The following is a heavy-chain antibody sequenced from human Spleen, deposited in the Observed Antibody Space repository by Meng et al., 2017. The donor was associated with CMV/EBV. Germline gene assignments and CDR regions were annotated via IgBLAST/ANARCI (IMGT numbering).Heavy chain of an antibody. Sequence: GGSLRLSCAASGFTFIDAWMNWVRQAPGKGLEWVGRIKSKTNGGTIDYAAPVKGRFTISRDDSKNTVYLQMNSLKTEDTALYYCTTDMVGVGATITRYYYYYGMDVWGQGTAVTVSS. V-gene: IGHV3-15*01. CDR3: TTDMVGVGATITRYYYYYGMDV. CDR1: GFTFIDAW. J-gene: IGHJ6*02. CDR2: IKSKTNGGTI. D-gene: IGHD1-26*01.